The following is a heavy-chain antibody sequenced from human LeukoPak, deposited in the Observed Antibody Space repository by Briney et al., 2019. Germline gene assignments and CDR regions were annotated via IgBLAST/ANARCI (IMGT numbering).Heavy chain of an antibody. CDR1: GGSISSYY. V-gene: IGHV4-59*08. D-gene: IGHD1-1*01. Sequence: KPSETLSLTCTVSGGSISSYYWSWIRQPPGKGLEWIGYIYYSANTNYNPSLKSRVTISVDTSKNQFSLRLSTVTAADTAVYYCARHGTSSYYYYAMDVWGQGTTVTVSS. CDR2: IYYSANT. J-gene: IGHJ6*02. CDR3: ARHGTSSYYYYAMDV.